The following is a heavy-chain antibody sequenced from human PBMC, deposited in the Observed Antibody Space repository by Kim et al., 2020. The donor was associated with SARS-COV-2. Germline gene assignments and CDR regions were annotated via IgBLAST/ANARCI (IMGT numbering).Heavy chain of an antibody. CDR3: ARETRVGATSAFYFDN. D-gene: IGHD1-26*01. V-gene: IGHV1-69*04. Sequence: SVKVSCKASGGSFSSYAISWVRQAPEQGLEWMGRIVPIIGVPDVAQKFQGRVTIAADTSTRTAFMELSGLRSEDRAMYYCARETRVGATSAFYFDNWGQ. J-gene: IGHJ4*02. CDR2: IVPIIGVP. CDR1: GGSFSSYA.